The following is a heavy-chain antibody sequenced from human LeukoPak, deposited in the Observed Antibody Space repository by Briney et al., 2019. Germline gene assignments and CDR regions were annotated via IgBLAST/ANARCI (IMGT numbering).Heavy chain of an antibody. V-gene: IGHV3-48*02. Sequence: GGSLRLSCAASGFIFSSFAMNWVRQAPGKGLEWVSYISPTYDIYYSDSVRGRFTISRDYAKNSLYLQMNSLRDEDTAVYYRARDHNWGFDYWGQGTLVAVSS. CDR2: ISPTYDI. CDR1: GFIFSSFA. CDR3: ARDHNWGFDY. D-gene: IGHD7-27*01. J-gene: IGHJ4*02.